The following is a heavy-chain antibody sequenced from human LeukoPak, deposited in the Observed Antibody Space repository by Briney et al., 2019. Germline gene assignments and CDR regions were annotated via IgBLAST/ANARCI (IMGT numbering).Heavy chain of an antibody. D-gene: IGHD4-17*01. CDR1: GFTFSNAS. J-gene: IGHJ4*02. CDR2: IKSKTDGGTT. V-gene: IGHV3-15*01. Sequence: PGGSLRLSCAASGFTFSNASMSWVRQAPGKGLEWVGRIKSKTDGGTTDYAAPVKGRFTISRDDPKNTLYLQMNSLKTEDTAVYYCTTDALTVTYFDYWGQGTLVTVSS. CDR3: TTDALTVTYFDY.